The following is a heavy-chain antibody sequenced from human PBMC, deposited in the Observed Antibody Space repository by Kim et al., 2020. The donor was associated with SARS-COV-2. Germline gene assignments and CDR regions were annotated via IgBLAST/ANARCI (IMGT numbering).Heavy chain of an antibody. Sequence: GGSLRLSCAASGFSFDDFGMSWVRQAPGKGLEWVSGINWNGGSTGYADSVKGRFIISRDNAENSLYLEMSSLRVEDTALYHCVRGPTGSYPYYFESWCQGTLVTVSS. CDR3: VRGPTGSYPYYFES. CDR2: INWNGGST. V-gene: IGHV3-20*01. CDR1: GFSFDDFG. D-gene: IGHD1-26*01. J-gene: IGHJ4*02.